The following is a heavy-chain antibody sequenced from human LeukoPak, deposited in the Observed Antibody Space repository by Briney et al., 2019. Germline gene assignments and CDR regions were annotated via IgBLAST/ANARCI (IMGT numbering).Heavy chain of an antibody. CDR1: GGSMGGSF. Sequence: SQTLSLTCTVSGGSMGGSFWTSIRQPPGRGLEWIGSIYYSGSSTKYNPSLKSRVTISVDTSKSQFSLNLDSATAADTAVYYCARTSRHFYGSGTNLTPWPAGMDVWGQGTTVTVSS. CDR3: ARTSRHFYGSGTNLTPWPAGMDV. D-gene: IGHD3-10*01. V-gene: IGHV4-59*01. CDR2: IYYSGSST. J-gene: IGHJ6*02.